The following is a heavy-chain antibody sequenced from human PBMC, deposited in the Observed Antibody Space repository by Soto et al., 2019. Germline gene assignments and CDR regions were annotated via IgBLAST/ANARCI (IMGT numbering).Heavy chain of an antibody. J-gene: IGHJ4*02. CDR1: GFTFSDYY. Sequence: GGSLKLSCAASGFTFSDYYMSWIRQAPGKGLEWVSYISSSGSTIYYADSVKGRFTISRDNAKNSLYLQMSSLRAEDTAVYYCARDYVGATFYYWGQGTLVTVSS. CDR2: ISSSGSTI. CDR3: ARDYVGATFYY. D-gene: IGHD1-26*01. V-gene: IGHV3-11*01.